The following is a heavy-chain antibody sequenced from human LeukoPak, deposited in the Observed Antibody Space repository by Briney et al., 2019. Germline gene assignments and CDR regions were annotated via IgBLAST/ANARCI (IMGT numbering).Heavy chain of an antibody. CDR1: GFTFSSYG. D-gene: IGHD6-13*01. CDR3: ARDKTAAGKVPFDY. Sequence: PGGSLRLSCAASGFTFSSYGMHWVRQAPGKGLEWVAVIWYDGSNKYYADSVKGRFTISRDNSKNTLYLQMNSLRAEDTAVYYCARDKTAAGKVPFDYWGQGTLVTVSS. CDR2: IWYDGSNK. J-gene: IGHJ4*02. V-gene: IGHV3-33*01.